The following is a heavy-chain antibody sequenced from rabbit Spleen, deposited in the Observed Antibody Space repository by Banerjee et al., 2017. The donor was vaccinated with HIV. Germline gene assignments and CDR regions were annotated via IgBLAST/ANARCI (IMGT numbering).Heavy chain of an antibody. Sequence: QLTETGGGLVQPGGSLTLSCKASGIDFTNYYINWVRQAPGKGLEWIGIIYAARGTTDYASWVNGRFTISSDNAQSTVDLKMTSLTAADTATYFCARDRLYGYFFDLWGPGTLVTVS. CDR3: ARDRLYGYFFDL. D-gene: IGHD3-1*01. J-gene: IGHJ4*01. CDR2: IYAARGTT. V-gene: IGHV1S7*01. CDR1: GIDFTNYY.